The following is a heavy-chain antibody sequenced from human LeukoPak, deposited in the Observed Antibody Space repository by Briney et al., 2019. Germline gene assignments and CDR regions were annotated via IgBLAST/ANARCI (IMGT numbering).Heavy chain of an antibody. Sequence: PSETLSLTCTVSGASIRSYYWNWIRQFAGKELEWIGRMYSSGNTDYNPSLQGRVTMSLDTSKNQLSLKVTSVTAADRAIYYCAREASGLLVDWGQGVLVTVSP. CDR2: MYSSGNT. V-gene: IGHV4-4*07. CDR3: AREASGLLVD. J-gene: IGHJ4*02. CDR1: GASIRSYY. D-gene: IGHD2-15*01.